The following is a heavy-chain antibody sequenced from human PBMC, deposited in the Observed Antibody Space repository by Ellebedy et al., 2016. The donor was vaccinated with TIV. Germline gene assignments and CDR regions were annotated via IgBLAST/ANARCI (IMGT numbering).Heavy chain of an antibody. J-gene: IGHJ3*02. CDR3: ARTYDSSGYYSNPEAFDI. V-gene: IGHV4-34*01. D-gene: IGHD3-22*01. Sequence: MPSETLSLTCAVYGGSSSGYYWSWIRQPPGKGLEWIGEINHSGSTNYNPSLKSRVTISVDTSKNQFSLKLSSVTAADTAVYYCARTYDSSGYYSNPEAFDIWGQGTMVTVSS. CDR1: GGSSSGYY. CDR2: INHSGST.